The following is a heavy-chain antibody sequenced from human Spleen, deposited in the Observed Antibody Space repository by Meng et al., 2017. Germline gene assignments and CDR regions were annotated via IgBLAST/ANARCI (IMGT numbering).Heavy chain of an antibody. Sequence: SGPTLAKPTDTLTLTCTVSGFSLSNARMGVGWIRQPPGKALEWLAHIFSNDEKSYSTSLKSRLTIPKDNPKSQVVLTMANMDPVDTATYYCARTYYYDSSGYGFDYWGQGTLVTVSS. CDR3: ARTYYYDSSGYGFDY. J-gene: IGHJ4*02. V-gene: IGHV2-26*01. D-gene: IGHD3-22*01. CDR1: GFSLSNARMG. CDR2: IFSNDEK.